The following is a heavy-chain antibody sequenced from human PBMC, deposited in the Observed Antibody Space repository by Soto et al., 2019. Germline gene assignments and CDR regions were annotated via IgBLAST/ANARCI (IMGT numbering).Heavy chain of an antibody. CDR2: ISYDGINR. D-gene: IGHD3-3*01. J-gene: IGHJ6*02. V-gene: IGHV3-30*18. CDR3: AKEGHYDFWSGYYQPPGYYYGMDV. Sequence: QPGGSLRLSCAASGFTFSSYGMHWVRQAPGKGLELVAVISYDGINRYYVDSVKGRFTISRDNSKNTLYLQMNSLRAEDTAVYYCAKEGHYDFWSGYYQPPGYYYGMDVWGQGTTVTVSS. CDR1: GFTFSSYG.